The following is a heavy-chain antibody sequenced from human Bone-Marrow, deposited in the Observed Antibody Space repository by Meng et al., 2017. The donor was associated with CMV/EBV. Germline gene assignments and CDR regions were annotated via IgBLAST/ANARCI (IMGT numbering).Heavy chain of an antibody. CDR3: ARWYVLGKDV. CDR2: IKQDGSEK. V-gene: IGHV3-7*01. CDR1: GFTFSSYW. D-gene: IGHD2-15*01. J-gene: IGHJ6*02. Sequence: GGSLRLSCAASGFTFSSYWTSWVRQAPGKGLEWVANIKQDGSEKYYVDSVKGRFTISRDNAKNSLYLQMNSLRAEDTAVYYCARWYVLGKDVWGQGTTVTVSS.